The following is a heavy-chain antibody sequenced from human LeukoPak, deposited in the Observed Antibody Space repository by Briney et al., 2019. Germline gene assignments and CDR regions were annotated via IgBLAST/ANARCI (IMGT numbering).Heavy chain of an antibody. Sequence: GGSLRLSCAAAGFTFSSFAMNWVRQAPGKGLEWVSTITGSGSTTFYADSVKGRFTISRDNSKKTLFLQMNSLRAEDTAVYSSAKQIVVVTAGMSYFDNWGQGTLVTVSS. D-gene: IGHD2-15*01. V-gene: IGHV3-23*01. CDR1: GFTFSSFA. CDR3: AKQIVVVTAGMSYFDN. J-gene: IGHJ4*02. CDR2: ITGSGSTT.